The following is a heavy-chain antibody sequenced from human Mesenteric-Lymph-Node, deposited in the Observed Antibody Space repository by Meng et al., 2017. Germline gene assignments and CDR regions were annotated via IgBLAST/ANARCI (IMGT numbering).Heavy chain of an antibody. CDR1: GGSISSGYYY. D-gene: IGHD2-21*01. J-gene: IGHJ4*02. CDR2: IYNSGST. CDR3: AREGRSHQVGVSVY. V-gene: IGHV4-30-4*01. Sequence: VRLQASGPGPVKPSQTLFLTCTVSGGSISSGYYYWSWIRQPPGKGLEWIGYIYNSGSTYYNPSLKSRVTISVDTSKNQFSLKLRFVTAADTAVYYCAREGRSHQVGVSVYWGQGNLVTVSS.